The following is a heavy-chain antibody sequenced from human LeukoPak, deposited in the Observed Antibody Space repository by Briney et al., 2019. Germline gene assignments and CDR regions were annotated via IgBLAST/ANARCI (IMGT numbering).Heavy chain of an antibody. Sequence: GGSLRLSCAASGFTFSSYSMNWVRQAPGKGLEWVSSISSSSSYIYYADSVEGRFTISRDNAKNSLYLQMNSLRAEDTAVYYCAREENWSLPDYWGQGTLVTVSS. D-gene: IGHD3-9*01. J-gene: IGHJ4*02. CDR3: AREENWSLPDY. CDR1: GFTFSSYS. CDR2: ISSSSSYI. V-gene: IGHV3-21*01.